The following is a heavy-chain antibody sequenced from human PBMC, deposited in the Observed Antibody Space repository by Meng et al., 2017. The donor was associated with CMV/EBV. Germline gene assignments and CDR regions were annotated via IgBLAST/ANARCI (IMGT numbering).Heavy chain of an antibody. CDR2: IYYRGST. D-gene: IGHD2-15*01. Sequence: QVQRQESGPGPVQPSPTLFLTCTVSGGSSSSGDYYWSWIRQPPGKGLEWIGYIYYRGSTYYHPSLKSRVTISVDTSKNQFSLKLSSVTAADTAVYYCARVMGPNRTPYYFDYWGQGTLVTVSS. J-gene: IGHJ4*02. CDR3: ARVMGPNRTPYYFDY. V-gene: IGHV4-30-4*08. CDR1: GGSSSSGDYY.